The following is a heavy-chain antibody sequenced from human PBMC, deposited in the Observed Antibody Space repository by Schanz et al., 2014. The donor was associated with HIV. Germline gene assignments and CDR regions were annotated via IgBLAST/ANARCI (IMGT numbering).Heavy chain of an antibody. CDR2: ISAGVGTA. CDR3: AKPEYDSSGNSQTHFDY. V-gene: IGHV3-23*04. D-gene: IGHD3-22*01. CDR1: GFTFSIYG. Sequence: VQLVESGGGVVQPGGSLRLSCAASGFTFSIYGIHWVRQAPGKGLEWVSTISAGVGTASYADSVKGRFTISRDNSKNTLSLQMTALRTEDTAIYYCAKPEYDSSGNSQTHFDYWGQGTLVSVSS. J-gene: IGHJ4*02.